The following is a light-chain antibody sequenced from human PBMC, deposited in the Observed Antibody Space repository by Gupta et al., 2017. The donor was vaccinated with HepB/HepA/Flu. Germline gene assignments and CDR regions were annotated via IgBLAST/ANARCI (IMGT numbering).Light chain of an antibody. J-gene: IGKJ4*01. CDR1: QSISSY. V-gene: IGKV1-39*01. CDR2: AAS. Sequence: DIQVTQSPSSLSASVGDRVTITCRASQSISSYLNWYQQKPGKAPKLLIYAASSVHSGVPSRFNGRDSGTDFTLTISILQPTDFATSLCQERDSNPLTFGRGTXVEIK. CDR3: QERDSNPLT.